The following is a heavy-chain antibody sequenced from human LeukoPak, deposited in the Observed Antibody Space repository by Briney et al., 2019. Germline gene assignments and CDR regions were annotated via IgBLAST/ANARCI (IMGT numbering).Heavy chain of an antibody. J-gene: IGHJ4*02. V-gene: IGHV3-30*03. CDR1: GFTFSSYG. CDR3: ARSQGGYCSSTSCYADYFDY. CDR2: ISYDGRNK. Sequence: GRSLRLSCAASGFTFSSYGMHLVRQAPGRGLEWVAVISYDGRNKYYADSVKGRFAISRDSPKNMLYLQMNSLRADDTAVYYCARSQGGYCSSTSCYADYFDYWGQGTLVTVSS. D-gene: IGHD2-2*01.